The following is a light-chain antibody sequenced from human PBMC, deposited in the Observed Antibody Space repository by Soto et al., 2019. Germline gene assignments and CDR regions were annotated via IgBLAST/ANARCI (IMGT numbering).Light chain of an antibody. Sequence: ALTQPASVSGSPGQSITISCTGTSSDVGGYNFVSWYQQHPGKAPKLMIYDVTNRPSGVSNRFSGSKSGNTASLTISGLQAEDEADYYCLSYSSSTSPYVLGTGTKVTVL. CDR1: SSDVGGYNF. CDR3: LSYSSSTSPYV. CDR2: DVT. J-gene: IGLJ1*01. V-gene: IGLV2-14*01.